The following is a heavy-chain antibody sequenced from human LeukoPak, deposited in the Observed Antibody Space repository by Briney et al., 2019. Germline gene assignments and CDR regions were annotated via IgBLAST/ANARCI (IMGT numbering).Heavy chain of an antibody. CDR3: ARDRGGSYSAIDY. V-gene: IGHV3-48*04. J-gene: IGHJ4*02. D-gene: IGHD2-15*01. CDR1: GFFFSSYS. Sequence: GGSLRLSCAASGFFFSSYSLNWVRQAPGKGLEWVSFISSSSITIYYADSVKGRFTISRDNAEKSLYLQMNSLRAEDTAVYYCARDRGGSYSAIDYWGQGTLVTVSS. CDR2: ISSSSITI.